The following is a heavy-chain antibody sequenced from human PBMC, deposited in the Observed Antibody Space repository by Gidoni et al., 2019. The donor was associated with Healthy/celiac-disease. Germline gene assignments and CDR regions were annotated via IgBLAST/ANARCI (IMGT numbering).Heavy chain of an antibody. V-gene: IGHV4-59*08. Sequence: QVQLQESCPGLVKPSETLSLTCTFSGGSISSYYWRCIRHPPGKGLEWIGYIYYSGSTNYNPSLKSRVNISVDTSKNQLALKLSSGTAADTAVYYCARRGWAGPVLLWFGEEYYYYYGMDVWGQGTTVTVSS. D-gene: IGHD3-10*01. CDR3: ARRGWAGPVLLWFGEEYYYYYGMDV. CDR1: GGSISSYY. J-gene: IGHJ6*02. CDR2: IYYSGST.